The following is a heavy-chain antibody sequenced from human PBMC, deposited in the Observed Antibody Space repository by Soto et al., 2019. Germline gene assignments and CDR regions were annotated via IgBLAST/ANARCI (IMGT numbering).Heavy chain of an antibody. CDR2: ISYDGSNK. CDR1: GFTFSSYG. V-gene: IGHV3-30*18. D-gene: IGHD6-13*01. CDR3: AKSAHYSSSSPLAGMDV. J-gene: IGHJ6*02. Sequence: QVQLVESGGGVVQPGRSLRLSCAASGFTFSSYGMHWVRQAPGKGLEWVAVISYDGSNKYYADSVKGRFTISRDNSKNSLYLQMNSRRAEDTAVYYCAKSAHYSSSSPLAGMDVWGQGTTVTVSS.